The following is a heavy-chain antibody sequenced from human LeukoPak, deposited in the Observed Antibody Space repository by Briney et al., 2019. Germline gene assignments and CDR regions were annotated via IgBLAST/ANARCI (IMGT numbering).Heavy chain of an antibody. CDR3: AKARPGGNNYYYYGMDV. CDR1: GFTFTNYA. V-gene: IGHV3-23*01. D-gene: IGHD4-23*01. CDR2: ISSSGGST. Sequence: PGGSLRLSCAASGFTFTNYAMNWVRQAPGEGLEWVSSISSSGGSTNYVDSVKGRFTISRDNSKKTLSLQMDSLRAEDTAVYYCAKARPGGNNYYYYGMDVWGQGTTVTVSS. J-gene: IGHJ6*02.